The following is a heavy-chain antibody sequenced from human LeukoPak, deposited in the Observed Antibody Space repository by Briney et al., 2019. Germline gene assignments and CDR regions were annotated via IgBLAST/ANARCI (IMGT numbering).Heavy chain of an antibody. CDR1: GGSISSSSYY. Sequence: PSETLSLPCTVSGGSISSSSYYWGWIRQPPGKGLEWIGSIYYSGSTYYNPSLKSRVTISVDTSKNQFSLKLSSVTAADTAVYYCARIWTYGDYVGGVGYWGQGTLVTVSS. J-gene: IGHJ4*02. CDR2: IYYSGST. D-gene: IGHD4-17*01. V-gene: IGHV4-39*01. CDR3: ARIWTYGDYVGGVGY.